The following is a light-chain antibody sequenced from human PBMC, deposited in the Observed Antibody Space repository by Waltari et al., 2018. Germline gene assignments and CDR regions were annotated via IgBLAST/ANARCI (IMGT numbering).Light chain of an antibody. J-gene: IGLJ1*01. Sequence: QSLLTQPPSASGTPGQRVIISCLGRTSNIGGGNFVYWYQQVAGAAPKLLISRDNKGPSVVPDRFFGSKSDNSASLAISGLRSEDEADYYCASWDDSLSGYVFGAGTKVTVL. CDR3: ASWDDSLSGYV. V-gene: IGLV1-47*01. CDR2: RDN. CDR1: TSNIGGGNF.